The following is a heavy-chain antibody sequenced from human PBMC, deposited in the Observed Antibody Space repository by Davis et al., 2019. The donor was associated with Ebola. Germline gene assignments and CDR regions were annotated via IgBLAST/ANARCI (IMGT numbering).Heavy chain of an antibody. Sequence: SQTLSLTCAVYGGSFSGYYWSWIRQPPGKGLAWIGEINHSGSTNYNPSLKSRVTISVDTSKNQFSLKLSSVTAADTAVYYCARGATWFDPWSQGTLVTVSS. V-gene: IGHV4-34*01. CDR3: ARGATWFDP. J-gene: IGHJ5*02. CDR1: GGSFSGYY. D-gene: IGHD1-26*01. CDR2: INHSGST.